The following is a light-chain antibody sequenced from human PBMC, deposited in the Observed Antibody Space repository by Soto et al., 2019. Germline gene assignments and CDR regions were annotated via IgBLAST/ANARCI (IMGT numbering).Light chain of an antibody. CDR2: GTS. CDR1: QGIRND. Sequence: AIPMTQSPSSLSASVGDRVTITCRASQGIRNDLGWYQQKPGKAPKLLIFGTSNLQSGVPSRFSGSGSGTDFTLTISSLQPEDFATYYCLQDYIYPRTFGQGTKVEIK. J-gene: IGKJ1*01. CDR3: LQDYIYPRT. V-gene: IGKV1-6*01.